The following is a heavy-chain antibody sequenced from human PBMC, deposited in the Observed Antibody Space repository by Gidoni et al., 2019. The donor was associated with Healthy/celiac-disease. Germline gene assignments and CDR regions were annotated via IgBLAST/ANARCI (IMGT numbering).Heavy chain of an antibody. CDR2: IIPIFGTA. Sequence: QVQLVQSGAEVKKPGSSVKLSCKASGGTFSSYALSWVRQAPGQGLEWMGGIIPIFGTANYAQKFQGRVTITADESTSTAYMELSSLRSEDTAVYYCARIVPGYYGDYVGIDYWGQGTLVTVSS. V-gene: IGHV1-69*01. CDR1: GGTFSSYA. J-gene: IGHJ4*02. CDR3: ARIVPGYYGDYVGIDY. D-gene: IGHD4-17*01.